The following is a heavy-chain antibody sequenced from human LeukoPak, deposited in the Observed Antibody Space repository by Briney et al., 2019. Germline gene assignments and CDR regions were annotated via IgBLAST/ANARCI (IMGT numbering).Heavy chain of an antibody. J-gene: IGHJ4*02. CDR2: IKSKTDGGTT. CDR1: GFAFSNAW. D-gene: IGHD5-12*01. CDR3: TTGGYGGQFDY. Sequence: GGSLRLSCAASGFAFSNAWMSWVRQAPGKGLEWVGRIKSKTDGGTTDYAAPVKGRFTISRDDSKNTLYLQMNSLKTEDTGVYYCTTGGYGGQFDYWGQGTLVTVSS. V-gene: IGHV3-15*01.